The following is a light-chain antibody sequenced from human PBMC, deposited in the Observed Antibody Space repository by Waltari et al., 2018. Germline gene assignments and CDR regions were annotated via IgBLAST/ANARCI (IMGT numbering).Light chain of an antibody. J-gene: IGKJ1*01. V-gene: IGKV1-8*01. Sequence: AIRITQSPSSLSASTGDSVTLTCRASQGISTYLAWYQQKPGKAPKFLIYAASTLQSGVPSRFSGSGSGTDFTLTISCLQSEDFAIYYCQQYYSNPATFGQGTKVEIK. CDR3: QQYYSNPAT. CDR2: AAS. CDR1: QGISTY.